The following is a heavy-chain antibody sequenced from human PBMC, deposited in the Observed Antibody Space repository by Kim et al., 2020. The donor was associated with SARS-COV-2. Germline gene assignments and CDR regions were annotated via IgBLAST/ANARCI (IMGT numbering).Heavy chain of an antibody. CDR2: IIPILGIA. J-gene: IGHJ6*02. V-gene: IGHV1-69*04. CDR3: ARGAPSMVRGVIITGGYYYGMDV. D-gene: IGHD3-10*01. CDR1: GGTFSSYA. Sequence: SVKVSCKASGGTFSSYAISWVRQAPGQGLEWMGRIIPILGIANYAQKFQGRVTITADKSTSTAYMELSSLRSEDTAVYYCARGAPSMVRGVIITGGYYYGMDVWGQGTTVTVSS.